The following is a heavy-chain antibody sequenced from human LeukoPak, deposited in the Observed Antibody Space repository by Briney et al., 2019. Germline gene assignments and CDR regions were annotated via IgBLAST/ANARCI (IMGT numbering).Heavy chain of an antibody. V-gene: IGHV4-34*01. CDR1: GGSFSGYY. CDR2: INHSGST. Sequence: SETLSLTCAVYGGSFSGYYWSWIRQPPGKGLEWIGEINHSGSTNYNPSLKSRVTISVDTSKNQFSLKLSSVTAADTAVYYCARGQTRWLQPRAFDYWGQGTLVTVSS. J-gene: IGHJ4*02. CDR3: ARGQTRWLQPRAFDY. D-gene: IGHD5-24*01.